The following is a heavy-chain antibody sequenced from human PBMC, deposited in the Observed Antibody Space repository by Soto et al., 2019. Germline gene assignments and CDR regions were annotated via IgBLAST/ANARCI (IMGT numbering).Heavy chain of an antibody. V-gene: IGHV3-21*01. CDR1: GFTFSNYN. Sequence: EVQLVESGGGLVKPGGSLRLSCAASGFTFSNYNINWVRQAPGKGLEWVSSIRGSSNFIYYADSVKGRFTISRDNAKNSLYLQMNSLRVEDTAVYYCATPMALPGSDYWGQGTLVTVSS. CDR3: ATPMALPGSDY. J-gene: IGHJ4*02. CDR2: IRGSSNFI. D-gene: IGHD3-10*01.